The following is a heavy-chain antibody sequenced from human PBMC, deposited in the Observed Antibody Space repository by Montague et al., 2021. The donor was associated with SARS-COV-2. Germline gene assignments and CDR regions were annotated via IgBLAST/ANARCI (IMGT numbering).Heavy chain of an antibody. Sequence: SETLSLTCTVSGGSISSYYWSWIRQPPGKGLEWIGYIYYSGSTNYNPSLKSRVTISVDTSKNQFSLKLSSATAADTAVYYCARLKGSGWNYYFDYWGQGTLVTVSS. V-gene: IGHV4-59*01. CDR3: ARLKGSGWNYYFDY. J-gene: IGHJ4*02. CDR2: IYYSGST. D-gene: IGHD6-19*01. CDR1: GGSISSYY.